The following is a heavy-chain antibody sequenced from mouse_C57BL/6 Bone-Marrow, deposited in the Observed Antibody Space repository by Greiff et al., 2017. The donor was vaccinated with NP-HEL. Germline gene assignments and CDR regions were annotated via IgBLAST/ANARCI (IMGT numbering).Heavy chain of an antibody. V-gene: IGHV6-3*01. CDR3: TDYYGNWGLAY. Sequence: EVKLMESGGGLVQPGGSMKLSCVASGFTFSNYWMNWVRQSPEKGLEWVAQIRLKSDNYATHYAESVKGRFTISRDDSKSSVYLQMNNLRAEDTGIYYCTDYYGNWGLAYWGQGTLVTVSA. CDR1: GFTFSNYW. J-gene: IGHJ3*01. CDR2: IRLKSDNYAT. D-gene: IGHD2-1*01.